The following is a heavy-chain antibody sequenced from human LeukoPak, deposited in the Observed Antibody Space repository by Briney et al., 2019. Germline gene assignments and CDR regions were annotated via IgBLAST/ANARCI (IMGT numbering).Heavy chain of an antibody. CDR2: IYYSGST. V-gene: IGHV4-31*03. D-gene: IGHD3-22*01. CDR3: ARQDIVVNWFDP. Sequence: ASETLSLTCTVSGGSISSGGYYWSWIRQHPGKGLEWIGYIYYSGSTYYNPSLKSRVTISVDTSKNQFSLKLSSVTAADTAVYYRARQDIVVNWFDPWGQGTLVTVSS. CDR1: GGSISSGGYY. J-gene: IGHJ5*02.